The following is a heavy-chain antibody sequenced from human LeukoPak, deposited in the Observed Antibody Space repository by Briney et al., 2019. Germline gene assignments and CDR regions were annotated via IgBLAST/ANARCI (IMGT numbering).Heavy chain of an antibody. CDR3: AKVLYDYVWGSYPLDY. J-gene: IGHJ4*02. CDR2: ISGSGGST. V-gene: IGHV3-23*01. D-gene: IGHD3-16*02. CDR1: GFTFRNYW. Sequence: GGSLRLSCAASGFTFRNYWMSWIRQAPGRGLEWVSAISGSGGSTYYADSVKGRFTISRDNSKNTLYLQMNSLRAEDTAVYYCAKVLYDYVWGSYPLDYWGQGTLVTVSS.